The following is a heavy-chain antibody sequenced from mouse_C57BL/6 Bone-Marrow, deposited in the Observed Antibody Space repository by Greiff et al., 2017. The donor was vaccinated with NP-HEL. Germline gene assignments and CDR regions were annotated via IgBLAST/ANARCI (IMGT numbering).Heavy chain of an antibody. Sequence: EVQLQQSGPELVKPGASVKISCKASGYTFTDYYMNWVKQSHGKSLEWIGDINPNNGGTSYNQKFKGKATLTVDKSSSTAYMERRSLTSEDSAVYYCARSQLRLPFAYWGQGTLVTVSA. D-gene: IGHD3-2*02. CDR1: GYTFTDYY. CDR3: ARSQLRLPFAY. CDR2: INPNNGGT. J-gene: IGHJ3*01. V-gene: IGHV1-26*01.